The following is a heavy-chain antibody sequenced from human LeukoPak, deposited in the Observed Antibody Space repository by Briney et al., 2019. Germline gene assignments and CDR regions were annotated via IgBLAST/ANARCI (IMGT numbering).Heavy chain of an antibody. J-gene: IGHJ5*02. D-gene: IGHD6-13*01. Sequence: ASVTVSCKASGYTFTSYYMHWVRQAPGQGLEWMGIINPSGGSTSYAQKFQGRVTMTRDTSTSTVYMGLSSLRSEDTAVYYCARSIAAAQNWFDPWGQGTLVTVSS. CDR2: INPSGGST. CDR3: ARSIAAAQNWFDP. V-gene: IGHV1-46*01. CDR1: GYTFTSYY.